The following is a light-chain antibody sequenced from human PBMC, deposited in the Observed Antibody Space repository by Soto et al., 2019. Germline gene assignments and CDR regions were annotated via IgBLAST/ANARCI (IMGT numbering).Light chain of an antibody. Sequence: QSALTQPPSASGSPGQSVTISCTGTSSDVGGYNYVSWYQQNPGKAPKLMIYEVSKRPSGVPDRFSGSKSGNTASLTVSGLQPEDEADYYCSSYAGSNLVVFGGGTKLTVL. V-gene: IGLV2-8*01. J-gene: IGLJ2*01. CDR2: EVS. CDR1: SSDVGGYNY. CDR3: SSYAGSNLVV.